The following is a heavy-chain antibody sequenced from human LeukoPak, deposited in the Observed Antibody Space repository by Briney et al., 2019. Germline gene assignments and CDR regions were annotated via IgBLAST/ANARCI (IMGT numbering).Heavy chain of an antibody. CDR1: VYTLTELS. Sequence: ASVKVSCKISVYTLTELSIHWVRQAPGKGLEWMGGFDPEDAETIYAQNFQGRVTMTEDTSTDTAYMELSSLKSGDTAVYYCARDRYYDSSGYYYLPTVYFDYWGQGTLVTVSS. V-gene: IGHV1-24*01. CDR3: ARDRYYDSSGYYYLPTVYFDY. J-gene: IGHJ4*02. D-gene: IGHD3-22*01. CDR2: FDPEDAET.